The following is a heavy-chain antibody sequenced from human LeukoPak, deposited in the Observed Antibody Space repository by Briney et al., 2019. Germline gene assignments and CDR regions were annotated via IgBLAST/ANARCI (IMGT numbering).Heavy chain of an antibody. CDR1: GGSISSSSYY. Sequence: PSETLSLTCTVSGGSISSSSYYWGWIRQPPGKGLEWIGSIYYSGSTYYNPSLKSRVTISVDTSKNQFSLKLSSVTAADTAVCYCARGTTVVTGSIDAFDIWGQGTMVTVSS. CDR2: IYYSGST. J-gene: IGHJ3*02. D-gene: IGHD4-23*01. CDR3: ARGTTVVTGSIDAFDI. V-gene: IGHV4-39*01.